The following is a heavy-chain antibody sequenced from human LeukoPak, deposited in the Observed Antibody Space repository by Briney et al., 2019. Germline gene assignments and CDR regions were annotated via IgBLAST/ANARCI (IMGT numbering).Heavy chain of an antibody. D-gene: IGHD3-3*01. CDR3: TRGGEYDFWSGYYLGY. J-gene: IGHJ4*02. V-gene: IGHV3-49*04. CDR2: IRSKAYGGTT. Sequence: GGSLRLSCRVSGFTFGDYAMSWVRQAPGRGLEWVGFIRSKAYGGTTEYAASVKGRFTISRDDSKSIAYLQMNSLKTEDTAVYYSTRGGEYDFWSGYYLGYWGQGTLVTVSS. CDR1: GFTFGDYA.